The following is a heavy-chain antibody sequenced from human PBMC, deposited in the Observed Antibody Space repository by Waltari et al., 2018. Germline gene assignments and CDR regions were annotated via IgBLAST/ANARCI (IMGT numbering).Heavy chain of an antibody. D-gene: IGHD6-13*01. CDR3: ARDQADGTIAYFEY. Sequence: EVLLVESGGDLVQPGGSLRLSCATAGIRLSPYWMSWVRQSPGKGLEWVATIKHDGTDKYYVDSVKGRFTVSRDNAKSSLYLQMNSLRVEDTAIYYCARDQADGTIAYFEYWGQGTLVTVSS. V-gene: IGHV3-7*01. J-gene: IGHJ4*02. CDR2: IKHDGTDK. CDR1: GIRLSPYW.